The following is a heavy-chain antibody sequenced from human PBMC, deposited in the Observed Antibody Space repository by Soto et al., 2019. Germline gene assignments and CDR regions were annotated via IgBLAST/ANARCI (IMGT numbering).Heavy chain of an antibody. CDR3: AREGGSAYGMDV. CDR1: GYTFTGYY. V-gene: IGHV1-2*02. CDR2: INPSSGDS. Sequence: QVHLVQSGAEVAKPGASVKVSCKPSGYTFTGYYIHWVRQAPGQGLEWMGWINPSSGDSEYAQKFHGRVTMTRDTSISTAYLDLRNLRSDDTAVYYCAREGGSAYGMDVWGQGTAVTVSS. D-gene: IGHD1-26*01. J-gene: IGHJ6*02.